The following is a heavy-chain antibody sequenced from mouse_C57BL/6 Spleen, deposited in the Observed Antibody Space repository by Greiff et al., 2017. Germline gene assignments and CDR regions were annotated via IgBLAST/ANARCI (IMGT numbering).Heavy chain of an antibody. J-gene: IGHJ4*01. CDR2: IDPSDSET. CDR3: ARGSSSYRMDY. D-gene: IGHD1-1*01. V-gene: IGHV1-52*01. CDR1: GYTFTSYW. Sequence: QVQLKQPGAELVRPGSSVKLSCKASGYTFTSYWMHWVKQRPIQGLEWIGNIDPSDSETHYNQKFKDKATLTVDKSSSTAYMQLSSLTSEDSAVYYCARGSSSYRMDYWGQGTSVTVSS.